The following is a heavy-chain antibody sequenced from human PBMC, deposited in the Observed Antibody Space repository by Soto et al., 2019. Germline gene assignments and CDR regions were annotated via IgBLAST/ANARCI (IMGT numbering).Heavy chain of an antibody. V-gene: IGHV4-30-4*01. D-gene: IGHD3-10*01. CDR3: ARESQTTIFRGEHPTRADFYDY. CDR1: GGSISSGDYY. CDR2: IYYSGST. Sequence: QVQLQESGPGLVKPSQTLSLTCTVSGGSISSGDYYWCWIRQHPGKGLEWIGYIYYSGSTYYNPSPNGRVTIYAYPTKHHGIPKRSSVTAAATDVYYCARESQTTIFRGEHPTRADFYDYWGQGTLVTVSS. J-gene: IGHJ4*02.